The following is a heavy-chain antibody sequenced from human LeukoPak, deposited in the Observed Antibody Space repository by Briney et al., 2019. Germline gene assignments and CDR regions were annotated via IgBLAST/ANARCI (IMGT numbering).Heavy chain of an antibody. CDR1: GYTFSTYD. CDR2: MNPNSGNT. V-gene: IGHV1-8*03. Sequence: GASVKVSCKTSGYTFSTYDINWVRQAAGQGLEWMGWMNPNSGNTGFAQKFQGRATVTRDTSITTAYLELSSLRSEDTAVYYCAGAIRYQLLSDYWGQGTLVTVSS. D-gene: IGHD2-2*01. J-gene: IGHJ4*02. CDR3: AGAIRYQLLSDY.